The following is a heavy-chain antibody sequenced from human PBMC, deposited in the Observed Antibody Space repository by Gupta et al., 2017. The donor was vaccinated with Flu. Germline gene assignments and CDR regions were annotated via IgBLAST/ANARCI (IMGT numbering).Heavy chain of an antibody. CDR2: INPNSGGT. Sequence: QVQLVQSGAEVKKPGASVKVSCKASGYTFTGYYMHWVRQAPGQGLEWMGWINPNSGGTNYAQKFQGRVTMTRDTSISTAYMELSRLRSDDTAVYYCARDRGRAVAGMRPFVIFVFWGQGTRSPSPQ. J-gene: IGHJ4*02. CDR1: GYTFTGYY. V-gene: IGHV1-2*02. CDR3: ARDRGRAVAGMRPFVIFVF. D-gene: IGHD6-19*01.